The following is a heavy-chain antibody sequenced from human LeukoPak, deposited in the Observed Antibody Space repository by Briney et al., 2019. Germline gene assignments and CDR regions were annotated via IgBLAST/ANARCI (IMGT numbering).Heavy chain of an antibody. Sequence: GGSLRLSCAASGFTFSSYSMNWVRQAPGKGLEWVSYISSSSSTIYYADSVKGRFTISRDNAKNSLYLQMNSLRAEDTAVYYCVRASRSRTADFDYWGQGTLVTVSS. V-gene: IGHV3-48*01. J-gene: IGHJ4*02. CDR1: GFTFSSYS. D-gene: IGHD1-1*01. CDR2: ISSSSSTI. CDR3: VRASRSRTADFDY.